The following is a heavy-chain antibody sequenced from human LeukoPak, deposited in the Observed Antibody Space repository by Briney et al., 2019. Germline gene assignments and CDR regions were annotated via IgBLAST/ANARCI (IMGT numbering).Heavy chain of an antibody. CDR1: GFTFSSYW. V-gene: IGHV3-23*01. D-gene: IGHD3-22*01. CDR2: ISGSGGST. J-gene: IGHJ4*02. CDR3: AKDQYSDSGWFDY. Sequence: GGSLRLSCAASGFTFSSYWMSWVRQAPGKGLEWVSAISGSGGSTYYADSVKGRFTISRDNSKNTLYLQMNSLRAEDTAVYYCAKDQYSDSGWFDYWGQGTLVTVSS.